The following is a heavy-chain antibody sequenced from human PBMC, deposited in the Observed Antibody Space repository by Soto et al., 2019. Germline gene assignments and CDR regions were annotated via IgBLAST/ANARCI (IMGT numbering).Heavy chain of an antibody. CDR2: IYYSGST. CDR3: AREDGQWLDVDY. Sequence: PSETLSLTCTVSGGSISSGDYYWSWIRQPPGKGLEWIGYIYYSGSTYYNPSLKSRVTISVDTSKNQFSLKLSSVTAADTAVYYCAREDGQWLDVDYWGQGTLVTVSS. J-gene: IGHJ4*02. CDR1: GGSISSGDYY. V-gene: IGHV4-30-4*01. D-gene: IGHD6-19*01.